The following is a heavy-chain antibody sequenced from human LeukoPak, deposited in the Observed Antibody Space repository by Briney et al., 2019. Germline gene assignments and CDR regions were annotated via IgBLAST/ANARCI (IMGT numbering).Heavy chain of an antibody. CDR2: MNHNSGNT. V-gene: IGHV1-8*03. Sequence: ASVKVSFKASGYTFTSYDINWVRPATGQGVEWMGWMNHNSGNTGYAQKFQGRVTITRNTSISTAYMELSSLRSEDTAVYYCARGNGRFLEWLFISWGQGTLVTVSS. CDR3: ARGNGRFLEWLFIS. CDR1: GYTFTSYD. D-gene: IGHD3-3*01. J-gene: IGHJ5*02.